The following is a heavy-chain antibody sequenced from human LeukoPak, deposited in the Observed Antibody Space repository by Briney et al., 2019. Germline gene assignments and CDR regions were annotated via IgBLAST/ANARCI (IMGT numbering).Heavy chain of an antibody. J-gene: IGHJ4*02. D-gene: IGHD2-15*01. CDR2: ISYDGSNK. V-gene: IGHV3-30*04. CDR3: ASEDLGYCSGGSCRIHGLGY. Sequence: GGSLRLSCAASGFTFSSYAMHRVRQAPGKGLEWVAVISYDGSNKYYADSVKGRFTISRDNSKNTLYLQMNSLRAEDTAVYYCASEDLGYCSGGSCRIHGLGYWGQGTLVTVSP. CDR1: GFTFSSYA.